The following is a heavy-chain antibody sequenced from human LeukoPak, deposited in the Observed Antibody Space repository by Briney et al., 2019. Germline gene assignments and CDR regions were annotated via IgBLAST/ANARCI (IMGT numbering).Heavy chain of an antibody. CDR1: GYIFTNYW. J-gene: IGHJ4*02. D-gene: IGHD6-19*01. CDR3: ARRSSYGSGLDDY. V-gene: IGHV5-51*01. Sequence: GESLKISCKGSGYIFTNYWIGWVRQMPGKGLEWMGIIYPRDSDTRFSPSFRGQVTISADKSINTAYLQWTSLKASDTAMYYCARRSSYGSGLDDYWGQGTLVTVSS. CDR2: IYPRDSDT.